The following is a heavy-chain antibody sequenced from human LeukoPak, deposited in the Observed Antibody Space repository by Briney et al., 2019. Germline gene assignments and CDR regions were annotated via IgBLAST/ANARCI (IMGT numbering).Heavy chain of an antibody. CDR1: GFTFSSYS. CDR3: ARGISSSPVNFDY. V-gene: IGHV3-21*01. Sequence: PGGSLRLSCAASGFTFSSYSMNWVRQAPGKGLEWVSSISSSSRYIYYADSVKGRFTISRDNAKNSLYLQMNSLRAEDTAVYYCARGISSSPVNFDYWGQVTLVTVSS. D-gene: IGHD6-6*01. J-gene: IGHJ4*02. CDR2: ISSSSRYI.